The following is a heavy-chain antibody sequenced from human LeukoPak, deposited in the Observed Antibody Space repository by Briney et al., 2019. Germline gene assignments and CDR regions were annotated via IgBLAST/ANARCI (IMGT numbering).Heavy chain of an antibody. D-gene: IGHD3-22*01. CDR2: IKQDGSEK. V-gene: IGHV3-7*01. Sequence: PGGSLRLSCEASGFTFSDYWMSWVRQAPGKGLEWVANIKQDGSEKYYVDSVKGRFTISRDNAKNSLYLQMNSLRAEDTAVYYCARDGVTMIVVVGDAFDIWGQGTMVTVSS. J-gene: IGHJ3*02. CDR1: GFTFSDYW. CDR3: ARDGVTMIVVVGDAFDI.